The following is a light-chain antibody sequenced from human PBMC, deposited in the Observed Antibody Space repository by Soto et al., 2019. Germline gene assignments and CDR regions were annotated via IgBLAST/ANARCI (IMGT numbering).Light chain of an antibody. V-gene: IGKV1-5*03. CDR3: QHYNSYSEA. CDR2: KAS. Sequence: IQETQAPSTLCCCLWERVTNNCRASQTISSWLAWYQQKPGKAPKLLIYKASTLKSGVPSRFSGSGSGTEFTLTISSLQPDDFATYYCQHYNSYSEAFGQGTKVDI. J-gene: IGKJ1*01. CDR1: QTISSW.